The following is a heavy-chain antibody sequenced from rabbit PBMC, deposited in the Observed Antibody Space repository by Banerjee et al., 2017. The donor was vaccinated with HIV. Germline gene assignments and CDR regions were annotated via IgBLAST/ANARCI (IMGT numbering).Heavy chain of an antibody. D-gene: IGHD4-2*01. Sequence: QEQLEESGGDLVKPGASLTLTCKASGLDFSSSYWICWVRQAPGKGLEWIGCIYTDSSNTWYASWAKGRFTISKTSSTTVTLQMTSLTAADTATYFCARDRDWTLDLWGQGTLVTVS. CDR1: GLDFSSSYW. V-gene: IGHV1S45*01. CDR3: ARDRDWTLDL. CDR2: IYTDSSNT. J-gene: IGHJ4*01.